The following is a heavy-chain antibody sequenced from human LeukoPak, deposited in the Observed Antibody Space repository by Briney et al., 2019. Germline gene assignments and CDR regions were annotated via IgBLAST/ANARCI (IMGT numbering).Heavy chain of an antibody. CDR2: ISGSGGST. CDR1: GFTFSNSA. CDR3: AKGGIILMVYAYVY. Sequence: GGSLTLSCAASGFTFSNSAMSWVRPAPGKGLEWVSTISGSGGSTYYADSVKGRFTISRDNSKNTLYLQMNSLRAEDTAMYYCAKGGIILMVYAYVYWGQGTLVTVSS. J-gene: IGHJ4*02. D-gene: IGHD2-8*01. V-gene: IGHV3-23*01.